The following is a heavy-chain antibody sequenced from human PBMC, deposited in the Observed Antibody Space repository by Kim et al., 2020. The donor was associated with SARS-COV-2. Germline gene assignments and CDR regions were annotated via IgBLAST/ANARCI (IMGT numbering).Heavy chain of an antibody. V-gene: IGHV4-34*01. J-gene: IGHJ4*01. CDR2: INHIGRS. CDR3: ARGGTVDYDRISFIDY. Sequence: ETLSLTCAAYGESFSGYYWSWIRQSPGKGLEWIGEINHIGRSSYNPSLQSRVTMSLDTSKNQFSSIVNSVTAAATAVYFFARGGTVDYDRISFIDYWG. D-gene: IGHD3-22*01. CDR1: GESFSGYY.